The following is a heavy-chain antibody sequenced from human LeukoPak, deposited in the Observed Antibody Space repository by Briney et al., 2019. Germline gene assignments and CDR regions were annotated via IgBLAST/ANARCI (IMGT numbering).Heavy chain of an antibody. D-gene: IGHD6-13*01. V-gene: IGHV4-34*01. Sequence: SETLSLTCAVYGGSFSGCYWSWIRQPPGKGLEWIGEINHSGSTNYNPSLKSRVTISVDTSKNQFSLKLSSVTAADTAVYYCARGAAANGGAFDIWGQGTMVTVSS. CDR1: GGSFSGCY. J-gene: IGHJ3*02. CDR2: INHSGST. CDR3: ARGAAANGGAFDI.